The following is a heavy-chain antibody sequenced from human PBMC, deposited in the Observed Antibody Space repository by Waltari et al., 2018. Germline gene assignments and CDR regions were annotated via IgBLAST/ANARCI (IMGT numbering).Heavy chain of an antibody. J-gene: IGHJ4*02. V-gene: IGHV4-4*02. CDR3: ARDRGGGLYLDS. D-gene: IGHD2-15*01. CDR2: VKRGGGT. Sequence: QLQLQESGPGRVKPSGTLSLPSVIPGDSMCSNYFWSGVRQSPGKGLEWIGQVKRGGGTNYSPSFASRVIMSLDTSINHFSLNMHSATAADTAIYYCARDRGGGLYLDSWGRGILVSVSP. CDR1: GDSMCSNYF.